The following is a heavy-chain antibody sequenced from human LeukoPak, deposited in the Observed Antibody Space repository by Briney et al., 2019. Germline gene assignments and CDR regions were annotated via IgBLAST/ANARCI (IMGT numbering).Heavy chain of an antibody. D-gene: IGHD6-19*01. Sequence: PGGSLRLSCAASGFTFSSNTMGWVRQAPGQGLERVSTISSGGNSIYYADSVKGRFTISRDNSKNTVFLQMNSLRAEDTAVYYCAKGLQHPYRGCWLYFDYWGQGTLVTVSS. J-gene: IGHJ4*02. CDR1: GFTFSSNT. V-gene: IGHV3-23*01. CDR3: AKGLQHPYRGCWLYFDY. CDR2: ISSGGNSI.